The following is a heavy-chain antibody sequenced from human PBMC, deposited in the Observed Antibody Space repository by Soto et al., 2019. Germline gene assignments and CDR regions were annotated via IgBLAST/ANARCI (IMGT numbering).Heavy chain of an antibody. CDR2: ISTSGTT. CDR1: GASISSYF. D-gene: IGHD6-19*01. Sequence: PSETLSLTCTVSGASISSYFWTWIRQPAGKGLDWIGRISTSGTTNHNPSLKSRVTMSVDTSKNHFSLNLSSVTAADTAVYYCAREAGPDRWFDPWGQGTLVTVSS. CDR3: AREAGPDRWFDP. J-gene: IGHJ5*02. V-gene: IGHV4-4*07.